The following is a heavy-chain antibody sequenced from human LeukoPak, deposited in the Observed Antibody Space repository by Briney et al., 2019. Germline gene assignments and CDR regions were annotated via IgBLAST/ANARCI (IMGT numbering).Heavy chain of an antibody. CDR3: ARDHGATSSSITMIVDDY. V-gene: IGHV1-2*02. D-gene: IGHD3-22*01. Sequence: ASVKVSFKASGSTFTGYYMHWVRPAPGQGLEWMGWINPNSGGTNYAQKFQGRVTMTRDTSISTAYMELSRLRSDDTAVYYCARDHGATSSSITMIVDDYWGQGTLVTVSS. J-gene: IGHJ4*02. CDR2: INPNSGGT. CDR1: GSTFTGYY.